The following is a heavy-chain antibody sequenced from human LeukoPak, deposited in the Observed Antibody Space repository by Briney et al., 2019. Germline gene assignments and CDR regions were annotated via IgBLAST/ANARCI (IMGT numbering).Heavy chain of an antibody. CDR3: AKNARYSSSWYYFDY. V-gene: IGHV3-9*01. Sequence: GGSLRLSCAASGFTFDDYAMHWVRQAPGKGLEWVSGISWNSGSIGYADSVKGRFTISGDNAKNSLYLQMNSLRAEDTALYYCAKNARYSSSWYYFDYWGQGTLVTVSS. CDR1: GFTFDDYA. J-gene: IGHJ4*02. CDR2: ISWNSGSI. D-gene: IGHD6-13*01.